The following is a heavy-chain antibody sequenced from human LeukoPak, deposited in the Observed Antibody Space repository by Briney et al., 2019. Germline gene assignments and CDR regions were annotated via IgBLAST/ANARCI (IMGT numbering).Heavy chain of an antibody. J-gene: IGHJ4*02. V-gene: IGHV3-23*01. CDR2: ISGSGGST. D-gene: IGHD5-18*01. CDR1: GGSFSGYY. CDR3: ATAGYSYGLLVFDY. Sequence: PSETLSLTCAVYGGSFSGYYWSWVRQAPGKGLEWVSAISGSGGSTYYADSVKGRFTISRDNSKNTLYLQMNSLRADYTAVYYCATAGYSYGLLVFDYWGQGTLVTVSS.